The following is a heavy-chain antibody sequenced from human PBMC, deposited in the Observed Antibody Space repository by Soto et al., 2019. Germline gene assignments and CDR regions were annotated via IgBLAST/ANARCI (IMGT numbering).Heavy chain of an antibody. CDR3: ARGHDPIVNYYFDY. Sequence: QVQLQESGPGLVKPSQTLSLTCTVSGGSISSGDYYWSWIRQHPGKGLEWIGYIYYSGSTYYNPSLKSRVTISVDTSRNQFSLKLSSVTAADTAVYYCARGHDPIVNYYFDYWGQGTLVTVSS. CDR1: GGSISSGDYY. D-gene: IGHD1-20*01. J-gene: IGHJ4*02. CDR2: IYYSGST. V-gene: IGHV4-31*03.